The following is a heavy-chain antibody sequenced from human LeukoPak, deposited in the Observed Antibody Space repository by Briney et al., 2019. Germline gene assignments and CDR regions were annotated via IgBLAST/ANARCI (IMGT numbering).Heavy chain of an antibody. J-gene: IGHJ5*02. CDR3: AKAVVVVITTAWFDP. Sequence: GGSLRLSCAASGFTFSSYAMSWVRQAPGKGLEWVSAIRGSGGSTYYADSVKGRLTISRDNSKNTLYLQMNSLRAEDTAEYYCAKAVVVVITTAWFDPWGQGTLVTVSS. CDR2: IRGSGGST. CDR1: GFTFSSYA. D-gene: IGHD3-22*01. V-gene: IGHV3-23*01.